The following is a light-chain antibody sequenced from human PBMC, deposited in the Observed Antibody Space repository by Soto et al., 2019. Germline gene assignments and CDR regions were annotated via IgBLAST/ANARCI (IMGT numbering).Light chain of an antibody. V-gene: IGKV3-15*01. Sequence: EIVMTQSPATLSVSPGERATLSCRASRNINRKLAWYQQKPGQAPRLLISGASTRSTGIPARFSGSGSGTAFTPTNSSLQSEDFAVYYCHQYYDYPPLTFGGGTKVEIK. J-gene: IGKJ4*01. CDR2: GAS. CDR3: HQYYDYPPLT. CDR1: RNINRK.